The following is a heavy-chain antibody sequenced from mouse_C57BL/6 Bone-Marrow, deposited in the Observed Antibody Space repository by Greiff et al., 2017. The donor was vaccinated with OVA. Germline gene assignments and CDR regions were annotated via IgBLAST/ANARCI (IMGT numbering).Heavy chain of an antibody. J-gene: IGHJ1*03. CDR1: GYTFTDYE. V-gene: IGHV1-15*01. D-gene: IGHD2-2*01. CDR2: IDPETGGT. CDR3: RGYYRYFDV. Sequence: VKLQESGAELVRPGASVTLSCKASGYTFTDYEMHWVKQTPVHGLEWIGAIDPETGGTAYNQKFKGKAILTADKSSSTAYMELRSLTSEDSAIYYGRGYYRYFDVWGTGTTVTVSS.